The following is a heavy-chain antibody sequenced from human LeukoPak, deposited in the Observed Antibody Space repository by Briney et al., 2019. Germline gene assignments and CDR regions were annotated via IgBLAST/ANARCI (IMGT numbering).Heavy chain of an antibody. CDR1: GGSISSSSYY. CDR2: IYYSGST. V-gene: IGHV4-39*01. J-gene: IGHJ3*02. CDR3: ARHREGQLGVPDAFDI. Sequence: PSETLSLTCTVSGGSISSSSYYWGWIRQPPGKGLEWIGSIYYSGSTYYNPSLKSRVTISVDTSKNQFSLKLSSVTAADTAVYDRARHREGQLGVPDAFDIWGQGTMVTVSS. D-gene: IGHD7-27*01.